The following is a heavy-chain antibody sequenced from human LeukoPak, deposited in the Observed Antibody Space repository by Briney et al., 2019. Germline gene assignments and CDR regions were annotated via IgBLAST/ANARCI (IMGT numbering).Heavy chain of an antibody. CDR1: GYTFTGYY. CDR2: INPNSGGT. D-gene: IGHD6-19*01. Sequence: GASVKVSCKASGYTFTGYYMHWVRQAPGQGLEWMGWINPNSGGTNYAQKFQGRVTMTRDTAISTAYMDLRSLRFDDTAVYYCARDVQWLHYFDHWGQGTLVTVSS. V-gene: IGHV1-2*02. J-gene: IGHJ4*02. CDR3: ARDVQWLHYFDH.